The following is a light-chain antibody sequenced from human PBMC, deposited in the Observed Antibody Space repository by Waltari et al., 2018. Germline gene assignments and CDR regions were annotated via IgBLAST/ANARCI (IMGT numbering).Light chain of an antibody. V-gene: IGLV2-14*03. CDR1: SSDVGGYNY. Sequence: QSALTQPASVSGSPGQSITISCTGTSSDVGGYNYVSWYHQHPGKAPKLMIFDVSNRPSGVSNRFSGSKSGNTASLTISGLQAEDEADYYCSSYISSSTLEVFGGGTRLTVL. J-gene: IGLJ3*02. CDR2: DVS. CDR3: SSYISSSTLEV.